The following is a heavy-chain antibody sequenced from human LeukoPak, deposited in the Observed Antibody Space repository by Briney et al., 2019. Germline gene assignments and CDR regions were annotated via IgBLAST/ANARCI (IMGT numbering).Heavy chain of an antibody. D-gene: IGHD1-26*01. CDR2: IYYSGST. CDR1: GGSISSGGYY. V-gene: IGHV4-31*03. J-gene: IGHJ6*02. Sequence: SETLSLTCTVSGGSISSGGYYWSWLRQHPGKGLEWIGYIYYSGSTYYNPSLKSRVTISVDTSKNQFSLKLSSVTAADTAVYYCARAPAGELLRYGMDVWGQGTTVTVSS. CDR3: ARAPAGELLRYGMDV.